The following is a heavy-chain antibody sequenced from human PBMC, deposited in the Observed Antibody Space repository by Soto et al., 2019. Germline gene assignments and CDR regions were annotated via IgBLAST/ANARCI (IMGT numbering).Heavy chain of an antibody. D-gene: IGHD2-2*01. Sequence: SQTLSLTCAISGYTVSSNSAAWNWIRQSPSRGLEWLGRTYCRSKWYHDYAVSVKSRITINSDTSKNQFSLQLNSVTPEDTAEYYCARDDCSSIGCYASRMNAFDIWGQGTMVTVSS. J-gene: IGHJ3*02. CDR2: TYCRSKWYH. V-gene: IGHV6-1*01. CDR3: ARDDCSSIGCYASRMNAFDI. CDR1: GYTVSSNSAA.